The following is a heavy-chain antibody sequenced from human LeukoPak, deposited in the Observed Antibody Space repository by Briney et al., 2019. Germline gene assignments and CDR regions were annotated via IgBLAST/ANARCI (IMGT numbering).Heavy chain of an antibody. CDR3: ARDLSGVTGYTYGRGIDY. J-gene: IGHJ4*02. CDR2: INHRGSSM. CDR1: GFTFSDYY. V-gene: IGHV3-11*04. Sequence: PGGSLRLSCAASGFTFSDYYMAWIRQAPGKGLEWVSYINHRGSSMYYADSVKGRFTISRDNAKTSLYLQMNSLRAEDTALYYCARDLSGVTGYTYGRGIDYWGQGTLVTVSS. D-gene: IGHD5-18*01.